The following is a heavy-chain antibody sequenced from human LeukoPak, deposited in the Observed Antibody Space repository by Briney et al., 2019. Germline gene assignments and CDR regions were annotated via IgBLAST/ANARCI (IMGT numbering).Heavy chain of an antibody. Sequence: GASVKVSCKASGGTFSSYAISWVRQAPGQGLERMGGIIPIFGTANYAQKFQGRVTITADESTSTAYMELSSLRSEDTAVYYCARAAELLWFGELAGHDAFDIWGQGTMVTVSS. V-gene: IGHV1-69*13. D-gene: IGHD3-10*01. CDR3: ARAAELLWFGELAGHDAFDI. CDR1: GGTFSSYA. J-gene: IGHJ3*02. CDR2: IIPIFGTA.